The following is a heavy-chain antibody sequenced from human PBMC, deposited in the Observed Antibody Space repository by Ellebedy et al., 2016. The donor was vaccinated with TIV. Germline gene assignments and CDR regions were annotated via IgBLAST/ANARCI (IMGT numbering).Heavy chain of an antibody. Sequence: MPSETLSLTCSVSGASIRSYYWGWIRQPPGKGLEWIGYAYYTGSTNYNPSLKSRVTISVDTSKSQFSLKLSSVTAADAAVYCCVRRGSGSPEAYYGMDVWGQGTTVTVSS. CDR3: VRRGSGSPEAYYGMDV. CDR2: AYYTGST. D-gene: IGHD3-10*01. J-gene: IGHJ6*02. V-gene: IGHV4-59*12. CDR1: GASIRSYY.